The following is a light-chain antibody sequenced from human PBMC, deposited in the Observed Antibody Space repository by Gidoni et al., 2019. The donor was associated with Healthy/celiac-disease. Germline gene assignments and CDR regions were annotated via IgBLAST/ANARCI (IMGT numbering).Light chain of an antibody. Sequence: QSVLPQPPSVSAAPGQKVTISCSGSSSNIGNNYVSWYQQLPGTAPKLLIYDNNKRPSGIPDRFSGSKSGTSATLGITGLQTGDKADYYCGTWDSSLSVVFGGGTKLTVL. J-gene: IGLJ2*01. CDR3: GTWDSSLSVV. CDR2: DNN. V-gene: IGLV1-51*01. CDR1: SSNIGNNY.